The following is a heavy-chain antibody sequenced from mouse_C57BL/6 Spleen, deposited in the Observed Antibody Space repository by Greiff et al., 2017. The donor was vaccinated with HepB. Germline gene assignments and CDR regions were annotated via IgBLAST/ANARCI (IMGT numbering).Heavy chain of an antibody. Sequence: VHVKQSGPELVKPGASVKISCKASGYSFTGYYMNWVKQSPEKSLEWIGEINPSTGGTTYNQKFKAKATLTVDKSSSTAYMQLKSLTSEDSAVYYGARTEDYGSSWYFDVWGTGTTVTVSS. CDR1: GYSFTGYY. CDR3: ARTEDYGSSWYFDV. J-gene: IGHJ1*03. V-gene: IGHV1-42*01. D-gene: IGHD1-1*01. CDR2: INPSTGGT.